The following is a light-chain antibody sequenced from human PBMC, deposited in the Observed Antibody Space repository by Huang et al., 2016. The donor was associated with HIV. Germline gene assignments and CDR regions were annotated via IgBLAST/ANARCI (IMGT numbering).Light chain of an antibody. Sequence: EIVMTQSPATLSVSPGERATLSCRASQSVGSDFAWYQQKPGQAPRLLIDGATIRATGIPARFSGSGSGTEFTLTVSSLQSEDFAVYYCQQYNAWPPSTFGQGTKLEIK. CDR1: QSVGSD. CDR3: QQYNAWPPST. V-gene: IGKV3-15*01. CDR2: GAT. J-gene: IGKJ2*02.